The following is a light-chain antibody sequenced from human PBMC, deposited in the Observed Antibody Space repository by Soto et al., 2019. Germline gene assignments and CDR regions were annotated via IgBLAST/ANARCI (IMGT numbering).Light chain of an antibody. CDR2: GAS. CDR1: QSVSSN. Sequence: EIVLTQSPATLSLSPGERATLSCRASQSVSSNLAWYQQKPGQAPRLLIYGASNRATGIPARFSGSGSGTDFTLTISSLRSEDFAVYYCQQYSYWPITFGGGTQLEIK. V-gene: IGKV3-11*01. CDR3: QQYSYWPIT. J-gene: IGKJ4*01.